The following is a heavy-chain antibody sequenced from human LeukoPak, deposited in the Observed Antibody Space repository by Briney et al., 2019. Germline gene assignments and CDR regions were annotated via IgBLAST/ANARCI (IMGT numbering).Heavy chain of an antibody. J-gene: IGHJ3*02. D-gene: IGHD3-22*01. Sequence: SETLSLTCTVSGGSISSGDYYWSWIRQPPGKGLEWIGYIYYSGSTYYNPSLESRVTISVDTSKNQFSLKLSSVTAADTAVYYCARDNYYDSSGLAVNAFDIWGQGAMVTVSS. CDR1: GGSISSGDYY. CDR2: IYYSGST. CDR3: ARDNYYDSSGLAVNAFDI. V-gene: IGHV4-30-4*01.